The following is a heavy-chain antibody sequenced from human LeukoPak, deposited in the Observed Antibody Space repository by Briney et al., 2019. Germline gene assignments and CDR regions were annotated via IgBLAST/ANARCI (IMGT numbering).Heavy chain of an antibody. CDR1: GGSFSGYY. CDR3: ARSRSPYYYDSSGYSFFDL. J-gene: IGHJ2*01. CDR2: INHSGST. V-gene: IGHV4-34*01. D-gene: IGHD3-22*01. Sequence: SETLSLTCAVYGGSFSGYYWSWIRQPPGKGLEWIGEINHSGSTFYNPSLKSRVTISVDTSKNQFSLKLSSVTAADMAVYYCARSRSPYYYDSSGYSFFDLWGRGTLVTVSS.